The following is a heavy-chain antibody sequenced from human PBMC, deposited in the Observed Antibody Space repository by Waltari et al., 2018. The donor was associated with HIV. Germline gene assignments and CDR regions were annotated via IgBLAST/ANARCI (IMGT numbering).Heavy chain of an antibody. CDR3: AGAQDNSGGMAFQF. J-gene: IGHJ1*01. Sequence: QVQLQESGPGLVRPSETLSLTCSVSGYAIRSGYYWGWLRRPPGKGLEWIGSMNHRGRTYQNPSVKTRTKMSMDLTKSRFSLNVTYGAAADTAVYYCAGAQDNSGGMAFQFWGRGTLITVSS. CDR1: GYAIRSGYY. V-gene: IGHV4-38-2*02. CDR2: MNHRGRT. D-gene: IGHD1-1*01.